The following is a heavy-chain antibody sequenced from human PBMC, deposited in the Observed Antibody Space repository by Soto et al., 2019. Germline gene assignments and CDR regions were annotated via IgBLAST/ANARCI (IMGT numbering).Heavy chain of an antibody. CDR1: GFPFSTTD. CDR3: AKNSGSFNT. Sequence: GGSLRLSCAASGFPFSTTDMSWVRQAPGKGLEWVSTIDGSGGGTYYADFVKGRFTISRDNSKNTVYLQMTTLRVDDTAKYYCAKNSGSFNTWGQGTLVIVSS. CDR2: IDGSGGGT. V-gene: IGHV3-23*01. J-gene: IGHJ5*02. D-gene: IGHD3-10*01.